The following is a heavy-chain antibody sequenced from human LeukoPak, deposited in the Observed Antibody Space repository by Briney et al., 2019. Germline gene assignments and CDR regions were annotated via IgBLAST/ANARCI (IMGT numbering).Heavy chain of an antibody. CDR1: GGTFSSYG. CDR2: ISAYNGNT. J-gene: IGHJ4*02. CDR3: ARHSSGWYGALDY. Sequence: ASVKVSCKASGGTFSSYGISWVRQAPGQGLEWMGWISAYNGNTNYAQKLQGRVTMTTDTSTGTAYMELRSLRSDDTAAYYCARHSSGWYGALDYWGQGTLVTVSS. V-gene: IGHV1-18*01. D-gene: IGHD6-19*01.